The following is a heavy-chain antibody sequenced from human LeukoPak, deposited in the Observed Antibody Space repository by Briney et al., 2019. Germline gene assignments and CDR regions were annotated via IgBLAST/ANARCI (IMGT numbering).Heavy chain of an antibody. CDR2: INSDGSST. D-gene: IGHD3-3*01. Sequence: GGSLRLSCAASGVTFSSYWMHWVRQAPGKGLVWVSRINSDGSSTSYADSVKGRFTISRDNAKNTVSLEMNSLRAEDTAMYYCAVADFWGGYYTAWSQGTLVTVSS. CDR3: AVADFWGGYYTA. J-gene: IGHJ5*02. CDR1: GVTFSSYW. V-gene: IGHV3-74*01.